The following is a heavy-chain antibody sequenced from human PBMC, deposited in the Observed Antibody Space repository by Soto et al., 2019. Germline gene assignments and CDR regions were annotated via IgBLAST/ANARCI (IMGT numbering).Heavy chain of an antibody. CDR2: IYYRGST. D-gene: IGHD5-18*01. CDR3: ARGGRLQLWLLSYFDY. J-gene: IGHJ4*02. CDR1: GGSISSYY. Sequence: SETLSLTCTVSGGSISSYYWSWIRQPPGKGLEKIGYIYYRGSTNYNPSLKSRVTILVGTSKNQFSLKLISVTAADTAVYYCARGGRLQLWLLSYFDYWGQGTLVNDS. V-gene: IGHV4-59*01.